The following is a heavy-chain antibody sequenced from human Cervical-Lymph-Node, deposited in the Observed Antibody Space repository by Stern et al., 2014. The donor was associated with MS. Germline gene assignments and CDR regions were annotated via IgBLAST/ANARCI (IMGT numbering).Heavy chain of an antibody. CDR1: GGSVSSGSSY. V-gene: IGHV4-61*02. CDR2: IHPSGNA. CDR3: ASGYRFFES. J-gene: IGHJ4*02. D-gene: IGHD5-18*01. Sequence: QVQLVQSGPGLVKPSQTLSLTCTLSGGSVSSGSSYWSWIRQPAGKGLEWIGRIHPSGNAFYTPSLKSRVTISLDKSNNHISLKLNSVTAADTAVYYCASGYRFFESWGQGTLVTVSS.